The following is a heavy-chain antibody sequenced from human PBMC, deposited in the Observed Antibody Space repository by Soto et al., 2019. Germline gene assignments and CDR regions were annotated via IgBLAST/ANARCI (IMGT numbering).Heavy chain of an antibody. CDR2: ISASGGST. D-gene: IGHD2-15*01. J-gene: IGHJ6*02. Sequence: EVQLLESGGGLVQPGGSLRLSCAASGFTFGIHAMIWVRQAPGKGLEWVSFISASGGSTYYADSVKGRFTISRDNSKKTLYLQMISLRGEDTAVYYCGKGSAATNYFYYATDVWGQGTTVTVSS. CDR3: GKGSAATNYFYYATDV. V-gene: IGHV3-23*01. CDR1: GFTFGIHA.